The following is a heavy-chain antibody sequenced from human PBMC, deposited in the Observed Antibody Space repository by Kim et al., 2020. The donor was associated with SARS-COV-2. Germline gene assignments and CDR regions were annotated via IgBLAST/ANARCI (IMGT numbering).Heavy chain of an antibody. Sequence: SDRGLRTHYAHSVKGRFTISRDNSRSTLFLQMNYLRAEDTAIYYCEASDYWGQGSLVTVSS. CDR2: SDRGLRT. J-gene: IGHJ4*02. CDR3: EASDY. V-gene: IGHV3-23*01.